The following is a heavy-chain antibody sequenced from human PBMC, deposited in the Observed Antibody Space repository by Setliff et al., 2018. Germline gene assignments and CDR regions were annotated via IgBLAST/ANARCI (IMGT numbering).Heavy chain of an antibody. V-gene: IGHV4-31*03. D-gene: IGHD5-12*01. CDR3: ARAKDGYDFDYFDY. CDR2: IHHTRTA. Sequence: PSETLSLTCTVSDGSIRSGDYWGWIRQHPGKGLEWIGYIHHTRTAFYNPSLRSRVTISVDTSKNQFSLKLTSLTAADTAVYYCARAKDGYDFDYFDYWGQGTPVTVSS. J-gene: IGHJ4*02. CDR1: DGSIRSGDY.